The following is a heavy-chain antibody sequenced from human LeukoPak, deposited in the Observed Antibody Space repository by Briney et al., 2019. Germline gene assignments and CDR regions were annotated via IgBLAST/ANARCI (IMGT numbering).Heavy chain of an antibody. V-gene: IGHV6-1*01. CDR2: TYYRSKWYN. D-gene: IGHD3-9*01. CDR3: ARGARYFDPFDL. Sequence: SQTLSLTCAISGDTVSSNSAAWNWIRPSPSRGLEWLGRTYYRSKWYNDYAVSVKSRITINPDTSKNQFSLQLNPLAPEDTAVYYCARGARYFDPFDLWGRGTLVTVSS. J-gene: IGHJ2*01. CDR1: GDTVSSNSAA.